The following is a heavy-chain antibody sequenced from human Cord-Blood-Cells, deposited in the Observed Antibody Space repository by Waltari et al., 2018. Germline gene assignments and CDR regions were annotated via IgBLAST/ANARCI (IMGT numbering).Heavy chain of an antibody. J-gene: IGHJ3*02. D-gene: IGHD2-21*01. V-gene: IGHV4-34*01. CDR3: ARIGGGGDYAADAFDI. CDR1: GGSFSGYY. Sequence: QVQLQQWGAGLLKPSETLSLTCAVYGGSFSGYYWRWIRQPPGKGLEWIGEINHSGSTNYNPSLKSRVTISVDTSKNQFSLKLSSVTAADTAVYYCARIGGGGDYAADAFDIWGQGTMVTVSS. CDR2: INHSGST.